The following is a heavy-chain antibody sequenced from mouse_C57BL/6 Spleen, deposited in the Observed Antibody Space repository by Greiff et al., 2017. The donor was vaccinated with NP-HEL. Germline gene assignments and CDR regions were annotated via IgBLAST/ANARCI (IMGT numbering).Heavy chain of an antibody. CDR3: ARGPLVFDY. CDR1: GYAFSSSW. J-gene: IGHJ2*01. Sequence: QVQLQQSGPELVKPGASVKISCKASGYAFSSSWMNWVKQRPGKGLEWIGRIYPGDGDTNYNGKFKGKATLTADKSSSTAYMQLSSLTSEDSAVYFCARGPLVFDYWGQGTTLTVSS. CDR2: IYPGDGDT. V-gene: IGHV1-82*01.